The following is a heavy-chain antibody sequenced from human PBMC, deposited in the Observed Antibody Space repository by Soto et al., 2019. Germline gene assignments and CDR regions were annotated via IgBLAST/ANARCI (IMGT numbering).Heavy chain of an antibody. V-gene: IGHV4-59*01. J-gene: IGHJ5*02. D-gene: IGHD3-3*01. CDR1: GGSISSYY. CDR3: ARDRSSYYDFWSGQNWFDP. Sequence: PSETLSLTCTVSGGSISSYYWSWIRQPPGKGLEWIGYIYYSGSTNYNPSLKSRVTISVDTSKNQFSLKLSSVTAADTAVYYCARDRSSYYDFWSGQNWFDPWGQGTLVTVSS. CDR2: IYYSGST.